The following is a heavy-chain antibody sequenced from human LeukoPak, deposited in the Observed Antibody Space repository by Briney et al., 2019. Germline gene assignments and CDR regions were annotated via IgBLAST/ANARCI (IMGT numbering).Heavy chain of an antibody. CDR3: ARNFHGDPGTFHLDC. V-gene: IGHV4-31*03. D-gene: IGHD2-21*02. CDR1: GGSISSGGYF. CDR2: IHHSGST. Sequence: SQTLSLTCTVSGGSISSGGYFWTWIRQHPGKGLEWIGYIHHSGSTNYNPSLKGRVIISADTSKNQFSLKLNSVTAADTAVYHCARNFHGDPGTFHLDCWGHGTPVTVSS. J-gene: IGHJ4*01.